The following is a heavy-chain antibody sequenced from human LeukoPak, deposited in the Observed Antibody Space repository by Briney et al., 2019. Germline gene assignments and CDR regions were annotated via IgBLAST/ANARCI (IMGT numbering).Heavy chain of an antibody. CDR3: ARGLKKYYYDSSGYKPYYFDY. V-gene: IGHV4-34*01. CDR2: INHSGST. J-gene: IGHJ4*02. Sequence: SETLSLTCAVYGGSFSGYYWSWIRQPPGKGLERIGEINHSGSTNYNPSLKSRVTISVDTSKNQFSLKLSSVTAADTAVYYCARGLKKYYYDSSGYKPYYFDYWGQGTLVTVSS. CDR1: GGSFSGYY. D-gene: IGHD3-22*01.